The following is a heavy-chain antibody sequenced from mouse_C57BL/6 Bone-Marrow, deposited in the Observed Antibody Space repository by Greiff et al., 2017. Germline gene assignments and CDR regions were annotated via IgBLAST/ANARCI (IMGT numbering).Heavy chain of an antibody. CDR3: TTGYDYDDYAMDY. D-gene: IGHD2-4*01. Sequence: VQLQQSGAELVRPGASVKLSCTASGFNIKDYYMHWVKQRPEQGLEWIGRIDPEDGDTEYAPKFQGKATMTADTSSNTAYLQLSSLTSEDTAVYYCTTGYDYDDYAMDYWGQGTSVTVSS. V-gene: IGHV14-1*01. J-gene: IGHJ4*01. CDR2: IDPEDGDT. CDR1: GFNIKDYY.